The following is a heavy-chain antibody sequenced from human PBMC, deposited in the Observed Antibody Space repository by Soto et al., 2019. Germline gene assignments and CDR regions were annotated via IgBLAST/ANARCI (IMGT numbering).Heavy chain of an antibody. CDR3: ARVPPPTVTTYYFDY. V-gene: IGHV1-18*01. J-gene: IGHJ4*02. D-gene: IGHD4-4*01. Sequence: QVQLVQSGAEVKKAGASVKVSCKASGYTFTSYGISWVRQAPGQGLEWMGWISAYNGNTNYAQKLQGRVTMTTDTSTSTAYMELRSLRSDDTAVYYCARVPPPTVTTYYFDYWGQGTLVTVSS. CDR1: GYTFTSYG. CDR2: ISAYNGNT.